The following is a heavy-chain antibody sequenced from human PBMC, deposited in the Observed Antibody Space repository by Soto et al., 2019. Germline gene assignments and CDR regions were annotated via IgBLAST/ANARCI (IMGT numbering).Heavy chain of an antibody. V-gene: IGHV1-69*13. D-gene: IGHD5-12*01. Sequence: SVKVSCKASGGTFSSYTISWVRQAPGQGLEWMGGIIPIFGTANYAQKFQGRVTITADESTSTAYMELSSLRSADTAVYYCARSSPGIYSGYDSEKTYFDYWGQGTLVTVSS. J-gene: IGHJ4*02. CDR2: IIPIFGTA. CDR1: GGTFSSYT. CDR3: ARSSPGIYSGYDSEKTYFDY.